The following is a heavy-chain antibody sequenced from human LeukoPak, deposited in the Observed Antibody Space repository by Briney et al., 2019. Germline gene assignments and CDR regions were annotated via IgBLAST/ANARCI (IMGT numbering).Heavy chain of an antibody. Sequence: GESLRLSCAASGFTFSNHVIHWVRQAPGKGLEWLAVISYDGTNKYYADSVKGRFTISRDHSQSTVDLHMNSLRGADTAVYYCVRSPTYYNMDVWGKGTTVTVSS. CDR3: VRSPTYYNMDV. J-gene: IGHJ6*03. CDR2: ISYDGTNK. CDR1: GFTFSNHV. V-gene: IGHV3-30*04.